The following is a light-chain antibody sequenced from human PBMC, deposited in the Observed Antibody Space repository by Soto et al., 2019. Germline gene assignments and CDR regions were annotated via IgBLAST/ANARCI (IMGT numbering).Light chain of an antibody. V-gene: IGKV1-5*03. Sequence: DIQMTQSPSSLSASVGDRFTITCRSSRSLQTWLAWYQQKPGKVPKLLIYQASSLQNGVTARFIGSGSGTEFTLTISSLQPDDVATYYCQQYTCLWTFGPGTKVDI. CDR1: RSLQTW. J-gene: IGKJ1*01. CDR3: QQYTCLWT. CDR2: QAS.